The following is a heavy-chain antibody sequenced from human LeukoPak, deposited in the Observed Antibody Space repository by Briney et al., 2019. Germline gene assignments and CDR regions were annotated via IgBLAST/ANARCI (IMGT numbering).Heavy chain of an antibody. CDR1: GFTVSSNY. D-gene: IGHD6-13*01. CDR2: IYSSGST. Sequence: GGSLRLSCAASGFTVSSNYMSWVRQAPGKGLEWVSVIYSSGSTYYADSVKGRFTISRDNSKNTLYLQMNSLRAEDTAVYYCARRRIAAAGSDAFDIWGQGTMVTVSS. V-gene: IGHV3-66*01. J-gene: IGHJ3*02. CDR3: ARRRIAAAGSDAFDI.